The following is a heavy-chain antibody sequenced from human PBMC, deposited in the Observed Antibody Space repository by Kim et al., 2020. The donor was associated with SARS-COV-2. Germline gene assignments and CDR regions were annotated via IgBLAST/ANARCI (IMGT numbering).Heavy chain of an antibody. CDR2: TYYRSKWYN. J-gene: IGHJ3*02. Sequence: SQTLSLTCAISGDSVSSNSAAWNWIRQSPSRGLEWLGRTYYRSKWYNDYAVSVKSRITINPDTSKNQFSLQLNSVTPEDTAVYYCARVTRITMVRGVIQAAFDIWGQGTMVTVSS. CDR3: ARVTRITMVRGVIQAAFDI. CDR1: GDSVSSNSAA. D-gene: IGHD3-10*01. V-gene: IGHV6-1*01.